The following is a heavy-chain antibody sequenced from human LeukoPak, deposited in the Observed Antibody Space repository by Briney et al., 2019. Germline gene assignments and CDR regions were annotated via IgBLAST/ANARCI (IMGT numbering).Heavy chain of an antibody. CDR1: GFTFSTYW. D-gene: IGHD4-17*01. Sequence: PGGSLRLSCAASGFTFSTYWMHWVRQAPGKGLVWVSRINSDGSSTTYADSVKGRFTISGDNAKNTLYLQMNSLRAEDTAVYYCATEETTMTDALDIWGQGTMVTVSS. CDR2: INSDGSST. V-gene: IGHV3-74*01. CDR3: ATEETTMTDALDI. J-gene: IGHJ3*02.